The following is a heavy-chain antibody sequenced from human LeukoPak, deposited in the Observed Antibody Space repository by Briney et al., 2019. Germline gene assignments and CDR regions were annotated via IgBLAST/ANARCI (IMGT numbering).Heavy chain of an antibody. CDR2: INWNGGST. CDR3: ARGDILTGYYLFDY. D-gene: IGHD3-9*01. Sequence: GGSLRLPCAASGFTFDDYGMSWVRQAPGKGLEWVSGINWNGGSTGYADSVKGRFTISRDNAKNSLYLQMNSLRAEDTALYHCARGDILTGYYLFDYWGQGTLVTVSS. V-gene: IGHV3-20*01. J-gene: IGHJ4*02. CDR1: GFTFDDYG.